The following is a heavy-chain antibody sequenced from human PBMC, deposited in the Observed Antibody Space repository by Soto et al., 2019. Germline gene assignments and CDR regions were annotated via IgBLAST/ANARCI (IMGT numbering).Heavy chain of an antibody. J-gene: IGHJ3*02. CDR1: GGAFGGYY. CDR3: ARGAETDAFDI. CDR2: INHSGSA. V-gene: IGHV4-34*01. Sequence: LETLSLPCAVFGGAFGGYYGSWIRQPPGKGLEWIGEINHSGSANYNPSLKSRVTISVDTSKNQFSLKLSSVTAADTAVYYCARGAETDAFDIWGQGTMVTVSS.